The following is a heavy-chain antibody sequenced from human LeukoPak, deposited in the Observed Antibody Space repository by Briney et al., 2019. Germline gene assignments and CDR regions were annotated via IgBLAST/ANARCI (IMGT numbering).Heavy chain of an antibody. CDR2: ISSSRSYI. V-gene: IGHV3-21*01. CDR1: GFTFSSYS. D-gene: IGHD2-21*02. CDR3: ARRGLGGCYCYGAFDI. J-gene: IGHJ3*02. Sequence: GGSLRLSCAASGFTFSSYSMNWVRQAPGKGLEWVSSISSSRSYIYYADSVKGRFTISRDNAKNSLYLQMNSLRAEDTAVYYCARRGLGGCYCYGAFDIWGQGTMVTVSS.